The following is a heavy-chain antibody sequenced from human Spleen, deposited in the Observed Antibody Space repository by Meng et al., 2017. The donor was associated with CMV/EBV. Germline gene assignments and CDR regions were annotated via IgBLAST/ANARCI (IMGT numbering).Heavy chain of an antibody. Sequence: GESLKISCAASGFTFSNYNMNWVRQAPGKGLEWVSSISSSSSYIYYADSVKGRFTISRDNAKNSLYLQMNSLRVEDTAVYYCASGQDNYGGNVPLFDYWGQGTLVTVSS. CDR2: ISSSSSYI. CDR1: GFTFSNYN. D-gene: IGHD4-23*01. J-gene: IGHJ4*02. CDR3: ASGQDNYGGNVPLFDY. V-gene: IGHV3-21*01.